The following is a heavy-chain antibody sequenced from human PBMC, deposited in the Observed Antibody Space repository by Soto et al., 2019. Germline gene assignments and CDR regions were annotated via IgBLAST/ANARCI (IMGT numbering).Heavy chain of an antibody. Sequence: ASVKVSCKASGYSFSSHAITWVRQAPGQGLEWMGGIIPVSGTPTYAQKFEGRVPICADKSQNTYYLELRTLRSEEASVYTCARGGALSTSWYWGDGLDSWGQGTQVTVSS. J-gene: IGHJ4*02. D-gene: IGHD6-13*01. CDR1: GYSFSSHA. V-gene: IGHV1-69*06. CDR3: ARGGALSTSWYWGDGLDS. CDR2: IIPVSGTP.